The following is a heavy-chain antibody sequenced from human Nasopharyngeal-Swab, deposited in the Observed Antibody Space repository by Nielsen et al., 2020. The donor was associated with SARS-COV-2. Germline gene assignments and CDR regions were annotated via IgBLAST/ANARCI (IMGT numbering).Heavy chain of an antibody. CDR2: ISSSSSYI. Sequence: GESLKISCAASGFTFSSYAMSWVRQAPGKGLEWVSSISSSSSYIYHADSLKGRFTISRDNAKNSLYLDMNSLRVEDTAVYYCSRWRFDPWGQGTLVTVSS. CDR1: GFTFSSYA. CDR3: SRWRFDP. J-gene: IGHJ5*02. V-gene: IGHV3-21*06. D-gene: IGHD5-12*01.